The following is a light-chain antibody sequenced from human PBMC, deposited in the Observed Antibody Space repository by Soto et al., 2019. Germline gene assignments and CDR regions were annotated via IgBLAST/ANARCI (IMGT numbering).Light chain of an antibody. CDR3: QQYNSYSRT. V-gene: IGKV1-5*03. CDR1: QSISSW. Sequence: DIKMTQSLSTLSAYVGDRITITCRASQSISSWLAWYQQKPGKAPKLLIYKASSLESGVPSRFSGSGSGTEFTLTISSLQPDDFATYYCQQYNSYSRTFGQGTKVDI. CDR2: KAS. J-gene: IGKJ1*01.